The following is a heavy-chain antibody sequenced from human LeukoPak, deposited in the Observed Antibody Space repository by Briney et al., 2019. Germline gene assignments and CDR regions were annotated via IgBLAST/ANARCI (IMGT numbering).Heavy chain of an antibody. D-gene: IGHD5-18*01. Sequence: SETLSLTCAVYGGSFSGYYWSWIRQPPGKGLEWIGEINHSGSTNYNPSLKSRVTISVDTSKNQFSLKLSSVTAADTAVYYCARVSGYSYGPIGAFDIWGQGTMVTVSS. CDR1: GGSFSGYY. CDR2: INHSGST. V-gene: IGHV4-34*01. CDR3: ARVSGYSYGPIGAFDI. J-gene: IGHJ3*02.